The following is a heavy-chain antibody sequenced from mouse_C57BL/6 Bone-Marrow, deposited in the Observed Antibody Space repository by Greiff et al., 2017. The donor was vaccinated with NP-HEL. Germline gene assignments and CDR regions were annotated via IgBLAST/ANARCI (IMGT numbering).Heavy chain of an antibody. CDR2: ISYDGSN. J-gene: IGHJ3*01. CDR1: GYSITSGYY. D-gene: IGHD2-2*01. V-gene: IGHV3-6*01. Sequence: EVQLQESGPGLVKPSQSLSLTCSVTGYSITSGYYWNWIRQFPGNKLEWMGYISYDGSNNYNPSLKNRISITRDTSKNQFFLKLNSVTTEDTATYYCARANGYDERTWFAYWGQGTLVTVSA. CDR3: ARANGYDERTWFAY.